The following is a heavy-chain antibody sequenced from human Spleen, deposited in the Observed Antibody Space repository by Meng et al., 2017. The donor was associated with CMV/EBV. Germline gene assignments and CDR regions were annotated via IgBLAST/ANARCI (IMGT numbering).Heavy chain of an antibody. CDR3: ARYSSSSPNSDY. D-gene: IGHD6-6*01. J-gene: IGHJ4*02. Sequence: GGSLRLSCAVSGFNISDDWMSWVRQAPGRGLEWVSAISGSGGSTYYADSVKGRFTISRDNSKNTLYLQMNSLRAEDTAVYYCARYSSSSPNSDYWGQGTLVTVSS. V-gene: IGHV3-23*01. CDR1: GFNISDDW. CDR2: ISGSGGST.